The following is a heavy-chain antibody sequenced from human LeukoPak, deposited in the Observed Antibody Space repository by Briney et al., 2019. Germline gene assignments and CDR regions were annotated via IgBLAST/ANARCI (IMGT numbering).Heavy chain of an antibody. CDR1: GGSISSGGYY. CDR3: ARDWGYSSSSSVGYYYYGMDV. J-gene: IGHJ6*02. D-gene: IGHD6-6*01. Sequence: SQTLSLTCTVSGGSISSGGYYWSWIRQHPGKGLEWIGYIYYSGSTYYNPSLKSRVTISVDTSKNQFSLKLSSVTAADTAVYYCARDWGYSSSSSVGYYYYGMDVWGQGTTVTVSS. CDR2: IYYSGST. V-gene: IGHV4-31*03.